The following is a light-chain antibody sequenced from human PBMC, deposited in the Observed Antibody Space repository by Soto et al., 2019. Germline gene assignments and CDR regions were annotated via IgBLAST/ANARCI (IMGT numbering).Light chain of an antibody. J-gene: IGKJ4*01. Sequence: DIQMTQSPSSLSASLGDRVTITCRASQGIGVYLAWFQQKPGKVPKLLIYAASALQSGVPPRFSGSGSGTDFTLTISSLQPEDIATYYCQKYNSAPLTFGGGTKVDIK. CDR3: QKYNSAPLT. CDR1: QGIGVY. CDR2: AAS. V-gene: IGKV1-27*01.